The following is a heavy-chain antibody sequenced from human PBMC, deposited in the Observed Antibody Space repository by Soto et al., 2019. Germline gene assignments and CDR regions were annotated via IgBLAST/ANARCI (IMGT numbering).Heavy chain of an antibody. CDR3: ARQFDYDSSGHYYAY. CDR2: IIPIFGTA. J-gene: IGHJ4*02. D-gene: IGHD3-22*01. Sequence: SVKVSCKASGGTFNRNTISWVRQAPGQGLEWMGGIIPIFGTANYAQKFQGRVTITADESTNTAYMELSRLRSEDTAVYYCARQFDYDSSGHYYAYWGQGTLVTVS. V-gene: IGHV1-69*13. CDR1: GGTFNRNT.